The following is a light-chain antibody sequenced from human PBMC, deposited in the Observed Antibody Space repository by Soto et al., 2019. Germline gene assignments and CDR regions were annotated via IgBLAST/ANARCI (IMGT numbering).Light chain of an antibody. CDR2: SDD. CDR3: ATWDNSLSGWL. Sequence: QSILTQTPSASGTPGQTITISCSGATSNIGSNPVGWFQQLPGTDPRLLIYSDDQRPSGVPDRISGSKSGTSASLAIRGLQSEDQADYYCATWDNSLSGWLFGGGTKLTVL. CDR1: TSNIGSNP. J-gene: IGLJ3*02. V-gene: IGLV1-44*01.